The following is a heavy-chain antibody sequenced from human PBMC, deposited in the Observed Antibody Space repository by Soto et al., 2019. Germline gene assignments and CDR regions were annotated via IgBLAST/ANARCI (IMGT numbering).Heavy chain of an antibody. J-gene: IGHJ4*02. CDR2: IFSNDEK. Sequence: QVTLKESGPVLVKPTETLTLTCTVSGFSLSNAGMGVSWIRQPPGKALEWLAHIFSNDEKSYSTSLKRRLTSTKDTSKSQVVLTMTNTDPVDTATFYCARYLPYSSNFFDCWGQGTLVTVSS. D-gene: IGHD6-13*01. V-gene: IGHV2-26*01. CDR1: GFSLSNAGMG. CDR3: ARYLPYSSNFFDC.